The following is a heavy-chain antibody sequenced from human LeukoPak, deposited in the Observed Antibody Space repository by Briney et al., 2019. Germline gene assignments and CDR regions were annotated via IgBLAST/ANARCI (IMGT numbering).Heavy chain of an antibody. CDR1: GFTFTAYY. D-gene: IGHD6-13*01. CDR3: AREGEQQLVYFDY. J-gene: IGHJ4*02. V-gene: IGHV1-2*02. CDR2: INPNSGGT. Sequence: ASVKVSCKASGFTFTAYYMHWVRQAPGQGLEWMGWINPNSGGTNYAQKFQGRVTMTRDTSISTAYMELSRLRSDDTAVYYCAREGEQQLVYFDYWGQGTLVTVSS.